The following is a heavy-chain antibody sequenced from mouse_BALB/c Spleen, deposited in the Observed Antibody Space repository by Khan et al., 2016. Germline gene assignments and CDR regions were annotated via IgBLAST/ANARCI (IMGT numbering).Heavy chain of an antibody. V-gene: IGHV3-5*02. CDR3: ARGDGYYYFDY. J-gene: IGHJ2*01. Sequence: EVQLQESGPGLVKPSQTVSLTCTVTGISITTGNYRWSWIRQFPGNKLEWIGYIYYSGTISYTPPLTSRTTITRDTSKNQFFLEMNSLTAEDTDTCYCARGDGYYYFDYWGQGTTLTVSS. D-gene: IGHD2-3*01. CDR2: IYYSGTI. CDR1: GISITTGNYR.